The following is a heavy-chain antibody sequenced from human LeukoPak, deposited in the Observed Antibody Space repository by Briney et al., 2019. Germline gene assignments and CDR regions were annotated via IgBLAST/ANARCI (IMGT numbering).Heavy chain of an antibody. CDR1: GYTFDSYG. CDR3: ARAHPRVPAAKLADY. V-gene: IGHV1-18*01. Sequence: ASVKVSCKASGYTFDSYGISWVRQAPGQALEYMGWISAYNGNTNYAQRLQGRVTLTTDTSTNTAYMDLRSLKSDDTAVYYCARAHPRVPAAKLADYWGQGTLVTVSS. D-gene: IGHD2-2*01. CDR2: ISAYNGNT. J-gene: IGHJ4*02.